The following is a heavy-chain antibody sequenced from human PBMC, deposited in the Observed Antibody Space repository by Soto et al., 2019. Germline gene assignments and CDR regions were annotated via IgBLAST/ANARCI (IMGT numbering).Heavy chain of an antibody. V-gene: IGHV3-9*01. CDR3: ARSDFPTGDPIVY. CDR2: ISWSSTNV. Sequence: EVQLVESGGGLVQPGRSLRLSCAASGFTFDNYAMHWVRHAPGKGLEWVSGISWSSTNVGYADSVKGRFTTSRDNAKNSLYLQMNHLRTEVTALYYCARSDFPTGDPIVYWGQGTLVTVPA. D-gene: IGHD2-21*02. CDR1: GFTFDNYA. J-gene: IGHJ4*01.